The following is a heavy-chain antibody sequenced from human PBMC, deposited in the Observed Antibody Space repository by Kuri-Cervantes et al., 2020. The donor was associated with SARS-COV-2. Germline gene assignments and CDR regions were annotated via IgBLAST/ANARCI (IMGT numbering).Heavy chain of an antibody. V-gene: IGHV4-61*01. CDR3: ARTHYATLLDI. J-gene: IGHJ3*02. CDR1: GGSVSSGSYY. CDR2: IYYSGST. D-gene: IGHD2-2*01. Sequence: GSLRLSCTVSGGSVSSGSYYWSWIRQPPGKGLEWIGYIYYSGSTNYNPSLKGRVTISVDTSKNRFSLKLSSVTAADTAVYYCARTHYATLLDIWGQGTMVTVSS.